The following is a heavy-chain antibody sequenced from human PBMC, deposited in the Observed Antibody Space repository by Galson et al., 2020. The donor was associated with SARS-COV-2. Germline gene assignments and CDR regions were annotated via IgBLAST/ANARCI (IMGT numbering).Heavy chain of an antibody. Sequence: GGSLRLSCAASGFSFNNYGMYWVRQAPGKGLEWVAAISYEGSKKFYADSVRGRFTISRDSSKNTLYLQMNSLRPEDTAVYYCAKDPSYPIFMIRGLMQDTFDTWGQGTMVTVS. V-gene: IGHV3-30*18. CDR2: ISYEGSKK. CDR3: AKDPSYPIFMIRGLMQDTFDT. J-gene: IGHJ3*02. CDR1: GFSFNNYG. D-gene: IGHD3-16*01.